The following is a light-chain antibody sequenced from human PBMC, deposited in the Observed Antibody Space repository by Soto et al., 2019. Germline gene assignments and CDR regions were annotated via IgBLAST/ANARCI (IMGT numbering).Light chain of an antibody. Sequence: DLVMTQPPLSLSVPPGQPPSIYCRPGQSLLHSDGKTYFYWCLQRPGQPPRLLIYEVSNRFSGVPDRFSGSRSGTDFTLKISRVETDDVGLYFCMQTKQLPVTYGQATKVDLK. CDR3: MQTKQLPVT. V-gene: IGKV2D-29*01. CDR1: QSLLHSDGKTY. J-gene: IGKJ1*01. CDR2: EVS.